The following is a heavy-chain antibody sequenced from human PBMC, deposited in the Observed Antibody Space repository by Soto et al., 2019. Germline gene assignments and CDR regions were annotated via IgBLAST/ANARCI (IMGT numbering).Heavy chain of an antibody. Sequence: SVKVSCKASGGTFSSYAISWVRQAPGQGLEWMGGIIPIFGTANYAQKFQGRVTITADESTSTAYMELSSLRSEDTAVYYCASYYYDSSVPIVVGDLWGQGTLVTVSS. CDR2: IIPIFGTA. CDR1: GGTFSSYA. V-gene: IGHV1-69*13. D-gene: IGHD3-22*01. J-gene: IGHJ4*02. CDR3: ASYYYDSSVPIVVGDL.